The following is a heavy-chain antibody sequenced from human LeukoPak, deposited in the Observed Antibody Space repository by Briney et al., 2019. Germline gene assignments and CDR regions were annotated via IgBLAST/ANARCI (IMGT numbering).Heavy chain of an antibody. CDR2: ISYDGSNK. V-gene: IGHV3-30*03. CDR1: GLTFSSYG. Sequence: GGSLRLSCAASGLTFSSYGMHWVRQAPGKGLEWVAVISYDGSNKYYADSVKGRFTISRDNSKNTLYLQMNSLRAEDTAVYYCAGDDSSIGALYFDYWGQGTLVTVSS. CDR3: AGDDSSIGALYFDY. D-gene: IGHD3-22*01. J-gene: IGHJ4*02.